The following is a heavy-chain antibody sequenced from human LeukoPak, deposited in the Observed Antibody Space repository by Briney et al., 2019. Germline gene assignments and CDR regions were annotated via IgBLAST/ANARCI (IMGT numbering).Heavy chain of an antibody. J-gene: IGHJ4*02. CDR3: ARDGAKIYSGYDNYYFGY. CDR1: GFTFSSYW. D-gene: IGHD5-12*01. Sequence: GGSLRLSCAASGFTFSSYWMSWVRQAPGKGLEWVANIKQDGSEKYYVDSVKGRLTISRDNAKNSLYLQMNSLRAEDTAVYYCARDGAKIYSGYDNYYFGYWGQGTLVTVSS. V-gene: IGHV3-7*01. CDR2: IKQDGSEK.